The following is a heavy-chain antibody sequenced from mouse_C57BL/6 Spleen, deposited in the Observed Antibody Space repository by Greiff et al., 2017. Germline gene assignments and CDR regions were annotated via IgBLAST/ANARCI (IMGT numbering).Heavy chain of an antibody. CDR1: GYTFTSYW. J-gene: IGHJ2*01. V-gene: IGHV1-59*01. CDR3: ARAPTLRPFDY. Sequence: QVQLQQPGAELVRPGTSVKLSCKASGYTFTSYWMHWVKQRPGQGLEWIGVIDPSDSYTNYNQKFKGKATLTVDTSSSTAYMQLSSLTSEDSAVYYCARAPTLRPFDYWGQGTTLTVSS. D-gene: IGHD1-1*01. CDR2: IDPSDSYT.